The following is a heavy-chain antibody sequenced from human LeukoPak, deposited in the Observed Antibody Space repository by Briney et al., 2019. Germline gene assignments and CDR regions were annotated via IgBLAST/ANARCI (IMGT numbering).Heavy chain of an antibody. V-gene: IGHV3-48*03. CDR3: ARVRKFGDMGFDY. D-gene: IGHD4-17*01. CDR1: GFTFSSYE. J-gene: IGHJ4*02. Sequence: GGSLRLSCAASGFTFSSYEMNWVRQAPGKGLEWVSYIISSGNTIYYADSVKGRFTISRDNAKNSLYLQMNSLRAEDTAVYYCARVRKFGDMGFDYWGQGTLVTVSS. CDR2: IISSGNTI.